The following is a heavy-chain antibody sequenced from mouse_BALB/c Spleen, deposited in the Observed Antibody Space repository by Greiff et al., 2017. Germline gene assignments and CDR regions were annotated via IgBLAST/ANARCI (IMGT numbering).Heavy chain of an antibody. Sequence: EVQVVESGGGLVKPGGSLKVSCAASGFTFSSYAMSWVRQTPEKRLEWVASISSGGSTYYPDSVKGRFTISRDNARNILYLQMSSLRSEDTAMYYCARGEFITTVYAMDYWGQGTSVTVSS. CDR3: ARGEFITTVYAMDY. J-gene: IGHJ4*01. CDR1: GFTFSSYA. D-gene: IGHD1-1*01. V-gene: IGHV5-6-5*01. CDR2: ISSGGST.